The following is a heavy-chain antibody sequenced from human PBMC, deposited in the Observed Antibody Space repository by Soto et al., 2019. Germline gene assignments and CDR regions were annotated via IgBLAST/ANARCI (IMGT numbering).Heavy chain of an antibody. CDR1: GFTFSSYG. J-gene: IGHJ4*02. CDR2: IWYDGSNK. Sequence: GGSLRLSCAASGFTFSSYGMHWVRQAPGKGLEWVAVIWYDGSNKYYADSVKGRFTISRDNSKNTLYLQMNSLRAEDTAVYYCARGTGYSSSWPLWEWGQGTLVTVSS. D-gene: IGHD6-13*01. V-gene: IGHV3-33*01. CDR3: ARGTGYSSSWPLWE.